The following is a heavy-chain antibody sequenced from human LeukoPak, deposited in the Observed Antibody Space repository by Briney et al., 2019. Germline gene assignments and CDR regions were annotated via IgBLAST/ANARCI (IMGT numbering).Heavy chain of an antibody. CDR2: ISAYNGNT. D-gene: IGHD2-2*01. Sequence: GASVKVSCKASGYTFTSYGISWVRQAPGQGLEWMGWISAYNGNTNYAQKLQGRVTMTTDTSTSTAYMEVRSLRSDDTAVYYCARGRRYCSSTSCYNWFDPWGQGTLVTVSS. CDR1: GYTFTSYG. CDR3: ARGRRYCSSTSCYNWFDP. J-gene: IGHJ5*02. V-gene: IGHV1-18*01.